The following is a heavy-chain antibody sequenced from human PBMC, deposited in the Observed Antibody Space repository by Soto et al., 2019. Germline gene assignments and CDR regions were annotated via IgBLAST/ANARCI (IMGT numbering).Heavy chain of an antibody. Sequence: QVQLVQSGAEVKKPGSSVKVSCKASGGTFSSYAISWVRQAPGQGLEWMGGIIPIFGTANYAQKFQGRVTITADESTSTAYMELSSLRSEDTAVYYCARGQRLCPGYCSSTSCAYNWFDPWGQGTLVTVSS. CDR1: GGTFSSYA. J-gene: IGHJ5*02. CDR2: IIPIFGTA. CDR3: ARGQRLCPGYCSSTSCAYNWFDP. V-gene: IGHV1-69*01. D-gene: IGHD2-2*01.